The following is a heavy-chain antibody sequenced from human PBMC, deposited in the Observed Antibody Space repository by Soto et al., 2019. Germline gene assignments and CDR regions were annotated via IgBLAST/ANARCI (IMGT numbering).Heavy chain of an antibody. CDR3: ARDGPLYDSSAYYYLY. D-gene: IGHD3-22*01. CDR1: GGTFSNYG. CDR2: IIPIFGTA. J-gene: IGHJ4*02. V-gene: IGHV1-69*01. Sequence: QVQLVQSGAEVKKPGSSVNVSCKASGGTFSNYGVNWVRQAPGQGLEWMGGIIPIFGTAKYAQKFQGSVTITADASTRTAYMELSSLRFEDTTVYYYARDGPLYDSSAYYYLYWGQGTLVTVS.